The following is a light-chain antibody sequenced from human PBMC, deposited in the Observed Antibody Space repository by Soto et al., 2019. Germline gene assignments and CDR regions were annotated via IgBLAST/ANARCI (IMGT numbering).Light chain of an antibody. Sequence: QLVLTQPPSASGTPGQRVTISCSGSSSNIESNTVNWYQQVPGAAPKLLIYRNNQRPSGVPDRFSGSKSGTSASLAISGLQSEDEADYYCAVWDDILNGVVFGGGTKLTVL. CDR1: SSNIESNT. J-gene: IGLJ2*01. V-gene: IGLV1-44*01. CDR2: RNN. CDR3: AVWDDILNGVV.